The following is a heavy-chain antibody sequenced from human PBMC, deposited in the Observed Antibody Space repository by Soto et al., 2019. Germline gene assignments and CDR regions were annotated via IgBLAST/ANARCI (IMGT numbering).Heavy chain of an antibody. CDR2: IDPSDSYT. V-gene: IGHV5-10-1*01. D-gene: IGHD3-3*01. J-gene: IGHJ6*02. Sequence: GAAEPSSGEGCGGSDSRYWMRWDRQKPRKGLEWMGRIDPSDSYTNYSPSFQGHVTISADKSISTAYLQWSSLKASDTSIYYCASQIFGGSTVMAVRGQGTTVTGSS. CDR1: GGSDSRYW. CDR3: ASQIFGGSTVMAV.